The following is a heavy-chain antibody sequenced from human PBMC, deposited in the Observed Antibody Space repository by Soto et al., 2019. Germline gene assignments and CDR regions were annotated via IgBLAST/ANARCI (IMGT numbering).Heavy chain of an antibody. D-gene: IGHD2-8*02. CDR1: GFICTSYD. CDR3: AKATATGGGAFDI. J-gene: IGHJ3*02. Sequence: GGSLRLSCAASGFICTSYDMSWVRQAPGKGLEWVSTILVGGSTHYEDSVKGRFTISRDRSKNTVYLQMNSLTAGDTAVYYCAKATATGGGAFDICGQGTMVTVPS. CDR2: ILVGGST. V-gene: IGHV3-23*01.